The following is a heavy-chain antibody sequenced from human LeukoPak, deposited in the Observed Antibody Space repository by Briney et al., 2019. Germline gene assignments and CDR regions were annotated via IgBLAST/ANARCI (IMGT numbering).Heavy chain of an antibody. D-gene: IGHD2-15*01. V-gene: IGHV1-69*13. Sequence: ASVKVSCKASGGTFSSYDISWVRQASGQGLEWMGGIIPIFGTAKNAQKFQGRVSITADESTTTAYMELSSLRSEDTAVYYCARRFGSNGGFDYWGQGTLVSVSS. J-gene: IGHJ4*02. CDR2: IIPIFGTA. CDR1: GGTFSSYD. CDR3: ARRFGSNGGFDY.